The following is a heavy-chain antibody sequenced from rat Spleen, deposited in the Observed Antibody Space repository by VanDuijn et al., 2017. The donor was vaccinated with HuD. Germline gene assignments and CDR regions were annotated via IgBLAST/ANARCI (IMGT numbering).Heavy chain of an antibody. CDR3: VREANSPGITFDY. V-gene: IGHV2-63*01. CDR2: MRYNGDT. CDR1: GFSLTSYS. Sequence: QVQLKESGPGLVQPSQTLSLTCTVSGFSLTSYSVHWVRQPPGKGLEWMGRMRYNGDTSYNSALKSRLSISRDTSKNQVFLEMNSLQTEDTATYYCVREANSPGITFDYWGQGASVTVSS. J-gene: IGHJ4*01. D-gene: IGHD1-4*01.